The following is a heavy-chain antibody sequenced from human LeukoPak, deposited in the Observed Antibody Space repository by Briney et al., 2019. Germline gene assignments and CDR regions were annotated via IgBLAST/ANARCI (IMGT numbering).Heavy chain of an antibody. CDR1: GGTFSNNA. V-gene: IGHV3-23*01. D-gene: IGHD3-22*01. CDR2: ITGSDDST. J-gene: IGHJ4*02. Sequence: ASVKVSCKASGGTFSNNAMTWVRQAPGEGLEWVSTITGSDDSTYYADSVKGRFTISRDYSKNTVFLQLNNLRAEDTAMYYCAKGPQLYSGYHPDYWGQGTLVTVSS. CDR3: AKGPQLYSGYHPDY.